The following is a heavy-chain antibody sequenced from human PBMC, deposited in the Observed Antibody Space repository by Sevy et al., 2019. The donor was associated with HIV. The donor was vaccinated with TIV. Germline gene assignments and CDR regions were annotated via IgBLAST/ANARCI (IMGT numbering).Heavy chain of an antibody. V-gene: IGHV1-18*01. CDR1: GYTFSSYG. CDR2: ISGYNGDT. Sequence: ASVKVSCKASGYTFSSYGISWVRQAPGQGLEWMGWISGYNGDTDYAQKLQGRVTMTADTFTRTASMELKSLKSDDTAGNYCARDFWKQRKVRGNYKYYMDVGGKGPRSPSP. J-gene: IGHJ6*03. D-gene: IGHD3-3*01. CDR3: ARDFWKQRKVRGNYKYYMDV.